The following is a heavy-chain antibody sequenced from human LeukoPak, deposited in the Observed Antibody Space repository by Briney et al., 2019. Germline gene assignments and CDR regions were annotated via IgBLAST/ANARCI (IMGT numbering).Heavy chain of an antibody. CDR2: IIPIFGTA. D-gene: IGHD5-24*01. J-gene: IGHJ6*03. V-gene: IGHV1-69*05. Sequence: SVKVSCKASGGTFSSYAISWVRQAPGQGLEWMGRIIPIFGTANYAQKLQGRVTITTDESTSTAYMELSSLRSEDTAVYYCARGARMATTADYYYYYMDVWGKGTTVTVSS. CDR1: GGTFSSYA. CDR3: ARGARMATTADYYYYYMDV.